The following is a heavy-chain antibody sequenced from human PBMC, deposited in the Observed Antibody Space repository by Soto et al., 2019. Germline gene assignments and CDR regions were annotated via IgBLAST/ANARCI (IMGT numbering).Heavy chain of an antibody. CDR2: VYYSGSS. J-gene: IGHJ4*02. V-gene: IGHV4-59*08. Sequence: PSETLSLTCTVSGGSISSYYWSWIRQPPGKGLEYIGYVYYSGSSNYNPSLKSRVTISLDTSKNQFSLKLSSVTAADTAVYYCARLRGYNYGTGFDYWGQRTLVTVSS. CDR1: GGSISSYY. CDR3: ARLRGYNYGTGFDY. D-gene: IGHD3-10*01.